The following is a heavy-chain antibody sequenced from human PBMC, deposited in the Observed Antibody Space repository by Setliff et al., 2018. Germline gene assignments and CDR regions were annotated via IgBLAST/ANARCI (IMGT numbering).Heavy chain of an antibody. D-gene: IGHD1-26*01. J-gene: IGHJ6*03. CDR1: GYTFISYG. V-gene: IGHV1-69*10. CDR2: IIPILGIA. CDR3: ATVVRGGTSRTSYYYYYMDV. Sequence: SVKVSCKTSGYTFISYGLSWMRQAPGQGLEWMGGIIPILGIANYAQKFQGRVTITADKSTSTAYMELSSLRSEDTAVYYCATVVRGGTSRTSYYYYYMDVWGKGTTVTVSS.